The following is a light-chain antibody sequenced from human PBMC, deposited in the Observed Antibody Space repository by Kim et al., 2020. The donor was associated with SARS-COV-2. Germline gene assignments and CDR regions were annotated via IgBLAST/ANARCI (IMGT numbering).Light chain of an antibody. CDR3: ISYTASSSFV. CDR2: EVR. Sequence: GPSVTISCTGSSSDVGSYNRVSWYQQSPGTGPKLLIYEVRNRPSGVPDRFSGSKSGNTASLTISGLQAEDEADYYCISYTASSSFVFGTGTKVTVL. CDR1: SSDVGSYNR. V-gene: IGLV2-18*02. J-gene: IGLJ1*01.